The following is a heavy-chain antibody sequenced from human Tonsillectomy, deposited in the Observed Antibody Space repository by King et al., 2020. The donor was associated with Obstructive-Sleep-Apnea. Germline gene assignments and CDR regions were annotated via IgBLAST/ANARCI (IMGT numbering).Heavy chain of an antibody. CDR2: IKQDGGEK. J-gene: IGHJ4*02. V-gene: IGHV3-7*01. CDR3: ARDRPRDDYGDLHEVY. D-gene: IGHD4-17*01. CDR1: GFTFSNYW. Sequence: DVQLVESGGGLVQPGGSLRLSCTVSGFTFSNYWMTWVRQAPGKGLEWGANIKQDGGEKYYVDSVKGRFTISRDNAKNSLYLQMNSLRAEDTAVYYCARDRPRDDYGDLHEVYWGQGTLVTVSS.